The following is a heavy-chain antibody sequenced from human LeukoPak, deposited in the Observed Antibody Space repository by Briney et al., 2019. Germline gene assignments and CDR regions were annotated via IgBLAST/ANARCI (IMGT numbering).Heavy chain of an antibody. CDR1: GYTLTELS. V-gene: IGHV1-24*01. D-gene: IGHD5-18*01. CDR3: ATVDTAMVSNPYYYGMDV. J-gene: IGHJ6*02. CDR2: FDPEDGET. Sequence: ASVKVSCKVSGYTLTELSMHWVRQAPGKGLEWMGGFDPEDGETIYAQKFQGRVTMTEDTSTDTAYMERSSLRSEDTAVYYCATVDTAMVSNPYYYGMDVWGQGTTVTVSS.